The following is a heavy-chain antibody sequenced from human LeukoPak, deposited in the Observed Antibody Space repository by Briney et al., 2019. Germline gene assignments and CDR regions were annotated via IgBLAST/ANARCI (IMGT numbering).Heavy chain of an antibody. Sequence: GASVKVSCKASGYTFTGYYMHWVRQAPGQGLEWMGIINPSGVDTNYAEKFQGRVTMTRDTSTNTVYIKLSSLRSEDTAVYYCARGLWGRNYEDWYFDLWGRGTLVTVSS. V-gene: IGHV1-46*01. CDR1: GYTFTGYY. D-gene: IGHD1-7*01. J-gene: IGHJ2*01. CDR2: INPSGVDT. CDR3: ARGLWGRNYEDWYFDL.